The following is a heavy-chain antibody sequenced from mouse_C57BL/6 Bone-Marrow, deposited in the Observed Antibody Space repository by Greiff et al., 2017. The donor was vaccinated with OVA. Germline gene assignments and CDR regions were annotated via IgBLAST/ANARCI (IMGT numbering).Heavy chain of an antibody. CDR3: ARNGFAY. Sequence: VQVVESGAELVRPGTSVKMSCKASGYTFTNYWIGWAKQRPGHGLEWIGDIYPGGGYTNYNQKFKDKATLTVDKSSSTAYMQLSSLTSEDSAVYYCARNGFAYWGQGTLVTVSA. CDR2: IYPGGGYT. CDR1: GYTFTNYW. V-gene: IGHV1-63*01. J-gene: IGHJ3*01.